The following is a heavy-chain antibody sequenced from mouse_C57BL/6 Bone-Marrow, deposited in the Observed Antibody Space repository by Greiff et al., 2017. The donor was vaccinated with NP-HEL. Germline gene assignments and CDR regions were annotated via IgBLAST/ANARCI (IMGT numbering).Heavy chain of an antibody. Sequence: QVQLQQSGPELVKPGASVKISCKASGYAFSSSWMNWVKQRPGKGLEWIGRLYPGDGDTNYNGKFKGKATLTADKSSSTAYMQLSSLTSEDSAVYFCAREDYYGSLDYWGQGTTLTVSS. CDR1: GYAFSSSW. D-gene: IGHD1-1*01. J-gene: IGHJ2*01. CDR3: AREDYYGSLDY. V-gene: IGHV1-82*01. CDR2: LYPGDGDT.